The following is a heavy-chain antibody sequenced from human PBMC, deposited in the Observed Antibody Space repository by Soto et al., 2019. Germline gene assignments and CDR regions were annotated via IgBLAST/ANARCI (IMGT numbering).Heavy chain of an antibody. CDR3: ARDNTMFGGVNYFDY. D-gene: IGHD3-3*01. CDR2: LNPNSGGT. J-gene: IGHJ4*02. Sequence: QVQLVQSGAEVKKPGASVKVSCKTSGYTVTVSYIHWVRQAPGQGLEWMGWLNPNSGGTNYAQKFRGWVTMSRDTSISTAYMELSRLTSVDTAGYYCARDNTMFGGVNYFDYWCQCSLVNVSS. CDR1: GYTVTVSY. V-gene: IGHV1-2*04.